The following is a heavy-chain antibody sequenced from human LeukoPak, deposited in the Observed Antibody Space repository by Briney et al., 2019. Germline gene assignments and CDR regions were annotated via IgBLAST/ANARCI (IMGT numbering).Heavy chain of an antibody. V-gene: IGHV3-7*03. J-gene: IGHJ4*02. D-gene: IGHD2-21*02. CDR1: GFTFSSYW. CDR3: AKPLAYCGGDCYGGLDY. Sequence: GGSLRLSCAASGFTFSSYWMSWVRQAPGKGLAWVANIKQDGSEKYHVDSVKGRFTISRDNSKNTLYLQMNSLRAEDTAVYYCAKPLAYCGGDCYGGLDYWGQGTLVTVSS. CDR2: IKQDGSEK.